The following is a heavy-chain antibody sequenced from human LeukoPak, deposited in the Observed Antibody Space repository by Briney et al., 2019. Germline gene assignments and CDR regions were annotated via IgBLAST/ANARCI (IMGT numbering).Heavy chain of an antibody. Sequence: GGSLRVSCAASGFTFSSYSMSWVRQAPGKGLEWVSYISSSSSTIYYADSMKGRFTISRDNVKNSVHLQMNSLRDDDTAVYYCARGSTQLVPDYFDYWGQGTLVTVSS. D-gene: IGHD6-13*01. CDR1: GFTFSSYS. V-gene: IGHV3-48*02. J-gene: IGHJ4*02. CDR2: ISSSSSTI. CDR3: ARGSTQLVPDYFDY.